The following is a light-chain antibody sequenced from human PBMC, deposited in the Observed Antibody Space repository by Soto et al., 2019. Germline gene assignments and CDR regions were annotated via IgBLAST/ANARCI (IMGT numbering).Light chain of an antibody. CDR3: QQSYSTPYT. CDR1: QSITTY. V-gene: IGKV1-39*01. CDR2: AAF. Sequence: DIQMTQSPSSLSASIGDRVTITCRASQSITTYLNWYQQKPGKAPNLLIHAAFSLQSGVPSRFSGSGSGTGFTLTISRLQPEDFATYYCQQSYSTPYTFGQGTKLEI. J-gene: IGKJ2*01.